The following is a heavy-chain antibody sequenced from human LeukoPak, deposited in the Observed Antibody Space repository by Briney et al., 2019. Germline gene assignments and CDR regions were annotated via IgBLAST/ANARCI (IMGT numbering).Heavy chain of an antibody. J-gene: IGHJ4*02. CDR2: IYYSGST. CDR3: ARERPNTAMAALDY. D-gene: IGHD5-18*01. Sequence: PSETLSLTCTVSGGSISSGGYYWSWIRQHPGKGPEWIGYIYYSGSTYYNPSLKSRVTISVDTSKNQFSLKLSSVTAADTAVYYCARERPNTAMAALDYWGQGTLVTVSS. CDR1: GGSISSGGYY. V-gene: IGHV4-31*03.